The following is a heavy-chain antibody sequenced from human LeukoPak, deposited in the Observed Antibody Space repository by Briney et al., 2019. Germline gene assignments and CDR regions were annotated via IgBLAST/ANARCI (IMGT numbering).Heavy chain of an antibody. D-gene: IGHD2-15*01. Sequence: GGSLRLSCAASGFTFSSYNMNWVRQAPGKGLEWVSYISSSSRTIYYADSVKGRFTISRDNAKNSLYLQMNSLRAEDTAVYYCARVLRYCSGGNCYSGGLGYMDVWGKGTTVTISS. CDR1: GFTFSSYN. CDR2: ISSSSRTI. J-gene: IGHJ6*03. V-gene: IGHV3-48*01. CDR3: ARVLRYCSGGNCYSGGLGYMDV.